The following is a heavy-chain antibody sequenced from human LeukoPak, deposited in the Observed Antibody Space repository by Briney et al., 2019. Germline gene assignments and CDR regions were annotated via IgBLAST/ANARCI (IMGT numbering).Heavy chain of an antibody. CDR2: IHTNDKT. V-gene: IGHV3-53*01. D-gene: IGHD6-13*01. Sequence: PGGSLRLSCAASGFIVNGKYMRWVRQAPGKGLEWVSGIHTNDKTYYADSVKGRFTISRDNSKNTLFLQMNTLRAEDTAVYYCATRIAAGGLFFFDYWGQGTLVTVSS. CDR1: GFIVNGKY. CDR3: ATRIAAGGLFFFDY. J-gene: IGHJ4*02.